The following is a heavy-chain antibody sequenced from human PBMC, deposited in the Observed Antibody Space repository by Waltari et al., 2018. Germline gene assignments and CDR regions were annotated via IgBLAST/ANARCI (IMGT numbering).Heavy chain of an antibody. CDR1: GFSVDSNY. J-gene: IGHJ4*02. CDR3: AREGRGGALDY. Sequence: EVQLVETGGGLIQPGGSLRLSCTASGFSVDSNYVNWVRQAPGKGLEWVSGIDTGGTTYYAESVKGRLTISRDNSKNTLSLQMNSLRVEETAMYDCAREGRGGALDYWGQGTLVTVSS. V-gene: IGHV3-53*02. CDR2: IDTGGTT. D-gene: IGHD2-21*01.